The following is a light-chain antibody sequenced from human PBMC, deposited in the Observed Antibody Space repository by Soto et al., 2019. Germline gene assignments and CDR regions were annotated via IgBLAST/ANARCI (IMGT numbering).Light chain of an antibody. CDR1: QSISRS. V-gene: IGKV1-5*01. CDR2: DAS. J-gene: IGKJ1*01. Sequence: DIQMTQSPFTLSAFVGDRVTITCRASQSISRSLAWYQQKPGKAPKLLIFDASSLEGGVPSRFSGSGSGTEFTLTISSLQPDDFATYYCQQSYSTPRTFGQGTKVDIK. CDR3: QQSYSTPRT.